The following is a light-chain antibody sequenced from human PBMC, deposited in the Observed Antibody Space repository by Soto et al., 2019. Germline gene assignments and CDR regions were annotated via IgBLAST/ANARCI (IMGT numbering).Light chain of an antibody. J-gene: IGLJ1*01. CDR1: SSTVGGFNV. CDR3: CSYTYSSTRV. Sequence: QSVLTQPASVSGSPGQSITISCTGTSSTVGGFNVVSWYQQHPGKAPKVIIYEGIKRPSGVSNRFSGSNSGSTASLTISGLQAEDEADYYCCSYTYSSTRVFGTGTKLTVL. V-gene: IGLV2-14*02. CDR2: EGI.